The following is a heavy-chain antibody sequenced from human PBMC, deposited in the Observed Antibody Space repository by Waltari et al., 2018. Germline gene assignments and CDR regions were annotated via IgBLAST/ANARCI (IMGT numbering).Heavy chain of an antibody. CDR1: GYSLSSGYY. Sequence: QVQLQESGPGLVKPSETLSLTCAVSGYSLSSGYYWGWTRQPPGKALAWTGSIYHSGSTYYNPSLKSRVTISVDTSKNQFSLKLSSVTAADTAVYYCARQDVAAADRDWFDPWGQGTLVTVSS. J-gene: IGHJ5*02. V-gene: IGHV4-38-2*01. CDR3: ARQDVAAADRDWFDP. D-gene: IGHD6-13*01. CDR2: IYHSGST.